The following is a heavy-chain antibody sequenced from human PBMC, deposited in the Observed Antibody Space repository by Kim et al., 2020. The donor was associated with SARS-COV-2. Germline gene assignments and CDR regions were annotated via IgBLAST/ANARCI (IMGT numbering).Heavy chain of an antibody. D-gene: IGHD3-22*01. CDR3: ARRITMIVVVITPLDY. J-gene: IGHJ4*02. CDR2: ISGSGGST. CDR1: GFTFSSYA. Sequence: GGSLRLSCAASGFTFSSYAMSWVRQAPGKGLEWVSAISGSGGSTYYADSVKGRFTISRDNSKNTLYLQMNSLRAEDTAVYYCARRITMIVVVITPLDYWGQGTLVTVSS. V-gene: IGHV3-23*01.